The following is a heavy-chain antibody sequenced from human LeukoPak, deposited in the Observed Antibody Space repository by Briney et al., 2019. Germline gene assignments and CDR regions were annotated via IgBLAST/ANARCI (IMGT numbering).Heavy chain of an antibody. CDR3: AELGITMIGGV. D-gene: IGHD3-10*02. CDR2: ISSSGSTI. J-gene: IGHJ6*04. CDR1: GFSFSSYE. V-gene: IGHV3-48*03. Sequence: GGSLRLSCAASGFSFSSYEMNWVRQAPGKGLECVSYISSSGSTIYYADSVKGRFTISRDNAKNSLYLQMNSLRAEDTAVYYCAELGITMIGGVWGKGTTVTISS.